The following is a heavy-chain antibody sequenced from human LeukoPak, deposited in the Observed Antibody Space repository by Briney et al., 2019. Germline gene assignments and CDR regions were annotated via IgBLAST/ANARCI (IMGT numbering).Heavy chain of an antibody. CDR3: ARASIHAHTSSWYFESGWFDP. Sequence: SQTLSLTCAISGDSVSSNSAAWNWIRQSPSRGLEWLGRTYYRSKWYNDYAVSVKSRITINPDTSKNQFSLQLNSVTPEDTAVYYCARASIHAHTSSWYFESGWFDPWGQGTLVTVSS. V-gene: IGHV6-1*01. D-gene: IGHD6-13*01. J-gene: IGHJ5*02. CDR1: GDSVSSNSAA. CDR2: TYYRSKWYN.